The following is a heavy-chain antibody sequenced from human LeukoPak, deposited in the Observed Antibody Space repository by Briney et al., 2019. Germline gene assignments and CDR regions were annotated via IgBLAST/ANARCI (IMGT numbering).Heavy chain of an antibody. D-gene: IGHD1-26*01. CDR1: GFTFSSYA. Sequence: PGGSLRLSCAASGFTFSSYAMHWVRQAPGKGLEYVSAISSNGGSTYYANSVKGRFTISRDNSKNTLYLQMGSLRAEDMAVYYCARSLRNSGSYSGFDYWGQGTLVTVSS. CDR2: ISSNGGST. V-gene: IGHV3-64*01. CDR3: ARSLRNSGSYSGFDY. J-gene: IGHJ4*02.